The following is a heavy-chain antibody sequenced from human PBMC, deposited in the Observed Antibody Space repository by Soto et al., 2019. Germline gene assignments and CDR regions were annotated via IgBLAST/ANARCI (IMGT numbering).Heavy chain of an antibody. J-gene: IGHJ5*02. CDR2: ISGSGGST. V-gene: IGHV3-23*01. CDR1: GFTFSSYA. CDR3: AKVGCSGGSCLTLNWFDP. D-gene: IGHD2-15*01. Sequence: GGSLRLSCAASGFTFSSYAMSWVRQAPGKGLEWVSAISGSGGSTYYADSVKGRFTISRDNSKNTLYLQMNSLRAEDTAVYYCAKVGCSGGSCLTLNWFDPWGQGTLVTVSS.